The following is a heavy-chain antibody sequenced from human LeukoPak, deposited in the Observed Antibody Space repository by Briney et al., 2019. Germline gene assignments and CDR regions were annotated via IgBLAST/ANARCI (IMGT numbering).Heavy chain of an antibody. CDR1: GFSFDDYA. CDR2: ISGDGGST. J-gene: IGHJ5*01. V-gene: IGHV3-43*02. Sequence: GGSLRLSCAAPGFSFDDYAIHWVRQAPGKGLEWVSLISGDGGSTFYAHSVKGRLTISRDNSKNSLYLQMSSLRSEDTALYYCARESDSSGWYVSWGQGALVTVSS. CDR3: ARESDSSGWYVS. D-gene: IGHD3-22*01.